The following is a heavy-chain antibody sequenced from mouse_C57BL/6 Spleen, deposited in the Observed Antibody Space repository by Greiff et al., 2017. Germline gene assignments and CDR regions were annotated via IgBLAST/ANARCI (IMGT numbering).Heavy chain of an antibody. D-gene: IGHD1-1*01. V-gene: IGHV1-80*01. CDR3: AREGGSSQAWFAY. Sequence: QVQLQQSGAELVKPGASVKISCKASGYAFSSYWMNWVKQRPGKGLEWIGQIYPGDGDTNYNGKFKGKATLTADKSSSTAYMQLSSLTSEDSAVYFCAREGGSSQAWFAYWGQGTLVTVSA. CDR1: GYAFSSYW. CDR2: IYPGDGDT. J-gene: IGHJ3*01.